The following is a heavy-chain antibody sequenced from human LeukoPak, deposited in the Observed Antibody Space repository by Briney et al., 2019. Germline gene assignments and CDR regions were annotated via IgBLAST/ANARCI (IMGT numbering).Heavy chain of an antibody. Sequence: SETLSLTCTVSGGSISSYYWSWIRQPPGKGLEWIGYIYYSGSTNYNPSLKSRVTMSVDTSKNQFSLKLSSVTAADTAVYYCATITAGGREYYFDYWGQGTLVTVSS. CDR1: GGSISSYY. CDR3: ATITAGGREYYFDY. J-gene: IGHJ4*02. D-gene: IGHD1-14*01. CDR2: IYYSGST. V-gene: IGHV4-59*01.